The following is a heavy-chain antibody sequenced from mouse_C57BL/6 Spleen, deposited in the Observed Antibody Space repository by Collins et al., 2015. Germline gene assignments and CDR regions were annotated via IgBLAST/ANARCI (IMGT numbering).Heavy chain of an antibody. CDR2: IRNKANGYTT. CDR3: VKAVRAFGNPFYAMGY. V-gene: IGHV7-4*01. CDR1: GFTFTDHY. Sequence: EVKLMESGGALVQPGTSLRLSCAASGFTFTDHYMSWVRQPPGKAPEWLALIRNKANGYTTEYTASVKGRFTISRDNSQNILYLQMNTLRAEDSATYYCVKAVRAFGNPFYAMGYWGQGTSVTVSS. D-gene: IGHD2-1*01. J-gene: IGHJ4*01.